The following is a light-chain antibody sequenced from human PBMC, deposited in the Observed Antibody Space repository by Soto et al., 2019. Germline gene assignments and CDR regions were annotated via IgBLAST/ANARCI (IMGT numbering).Light chain of an antibody. V-gene: IGLV2-14*03. CDR1: SSDVGGYKY. CDR2: DIR. J-gene: IGLJ1*01. CDR3: SSYTSSSTRV. Sequence: QSALTRPASVSGSPGQSITISCTGTSSDVGGYKYVSWYQQHPGKAPKLMIYDIRNRPSGVSNRFSGSKSGNTASLTISGLQAEHEANHYCSSYTSSSTRVFGPGTKLTVL.